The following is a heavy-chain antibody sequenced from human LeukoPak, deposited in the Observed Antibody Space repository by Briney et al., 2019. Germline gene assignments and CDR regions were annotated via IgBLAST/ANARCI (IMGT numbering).Heavy chain of an antibody. J-gene: IGHJ4*02. V-gene: IGHV4-4*02. Sequence: SETLSHTRGVSGGSISNTNWWTWVRQPPGKGLEWIGEVNLQGSTNYNPSLKSRVAISVDKSENDISLKLTSVTAADTAVYYCARGGGPYRPLDQSAQETLVTAAS. CDR2: VNLQGST. CDR3: ARGGGPYRPLDQ. CDR1: GGSISNTNW.